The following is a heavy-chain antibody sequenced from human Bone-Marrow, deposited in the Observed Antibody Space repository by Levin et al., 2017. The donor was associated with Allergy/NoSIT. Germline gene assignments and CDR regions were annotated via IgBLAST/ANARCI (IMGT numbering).Heavy chain of an antibody. D-gene: IGHD2-15*01. V-gene: IGHV3-30-3*01. J-gene: IGHJ4*02. CDR3: AREGAMGGYCSGGSCYSGGSYFDY. CDR2: ISYDGSNK. Sequence: GGSLRLSCAASGFTFSSYAMHWVRQAPGKGLEWVAVISYDGSNKYYADSVKGRFTISRDNSKNTLYLQMNSLRAEDTAVYYCAREGAMGGYCSGGSCYSGGSYFDYWGQGTLVTVSS. CDR1: GFTFSSYA.